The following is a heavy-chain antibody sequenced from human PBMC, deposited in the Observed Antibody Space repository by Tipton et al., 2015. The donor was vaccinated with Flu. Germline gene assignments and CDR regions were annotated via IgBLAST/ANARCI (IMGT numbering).Heavy chain of an antibody. CDR1: GGSMNINSYY. CDR3: AREAGCSGTSCYYGMDV. D-gene: IGHD2-2*01. J-gene: IGHJ6*02. Sequence: TLSLTCTVSGGSMNINSYYWAWIRQPPGKGLEWIGSFHYSGNSHPNPSLERRVTISTDTSKNQFYLELRSVAAADTAVYYCAREAGCSGTSCYYGMDVWGQGTTATVSS. V-gene: IGHV4-39*01. CDR2: FHYSGNS.